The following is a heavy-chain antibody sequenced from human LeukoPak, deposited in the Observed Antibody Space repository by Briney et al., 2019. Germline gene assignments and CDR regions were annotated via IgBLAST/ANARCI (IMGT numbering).Heavy chain of an antibody. CDR2: ISATGVNT. Sequence: GGSLRLSCAASGFTFGNYAMAWVRQAPGQGLEWVSIISATGVNTYYADSVKGRFTISRDNSKNTLYLQMNSLRAEDTAVYYCARQPAGYSYGAGAFDIWGQGTMVTVSS. V-gene: IGHV3-23*01. D-gene: IGHD5-18*01. CDR1: GFTFGNYA. J-gene: IGHJ3*02. CDR3: ARQPAGYSYGAGAFDI.